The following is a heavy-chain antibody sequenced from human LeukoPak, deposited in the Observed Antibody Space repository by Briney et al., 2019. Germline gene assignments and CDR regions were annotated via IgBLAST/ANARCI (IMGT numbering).Heavy chain of an antibody. Sequence: ASVKVSCKASGYTFTGYYMHWVRQAPGQGLEWMGRINPNSGGTNYAQKFQGRVTMTRDTSISTAYMELSRLRSDDTAVYYCARIRCSSTSCLFDYRGQGTLVTVSS. D-gene: IGHD2-2*01. CDR2: INPNSGGT. J-gene: IGHJ4*02. V-gene: IGHV1-2*06. CDR1: GYTFTGYY. CDR3: ARIRCSSTSCLFDY.